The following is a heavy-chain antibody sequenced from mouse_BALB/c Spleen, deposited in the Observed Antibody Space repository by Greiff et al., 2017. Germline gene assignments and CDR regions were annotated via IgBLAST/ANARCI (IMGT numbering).Heavy chain of an antibody. CDR1: GFTFSSYG. V-gene: IGHV5-6-3*01. CDR3: ARDGGYVWDFDV. Sequence: EVKLMESGGGLVQPGGSLKLSCAASGFTFSSYGMSWVRQTPDKRLELVATINSNGGSTYYPDSVKGRFTISRDNAKNTLYLQMSSLKSEDTAMYYCARDGGYVWDFDVWGEGTTVTVSS. J-gene: IGHJ1*01. D-gene: IGHD2-14*01. CDR2: INSNGGST.